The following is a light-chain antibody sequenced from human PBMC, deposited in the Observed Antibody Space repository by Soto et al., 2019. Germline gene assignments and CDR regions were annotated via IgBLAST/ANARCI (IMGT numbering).Light chain of an antibody. Sequence: QSVLTQPPSASGTPGQRVTISCFGSSSNMGSNTVHWFQQLPGSAPKPLIYTNDQRPSGVPERFSGSNSGTSASLTISGLQSEDEADYYCAVWDDSLNGHVFGTGTKVTV. CDR2: TND. J-gene: IGLJ1*01. CDR1: SSNMGSNT. CDR3: AVWDDSLNGHV. V-gene: IGLV1-44*01.